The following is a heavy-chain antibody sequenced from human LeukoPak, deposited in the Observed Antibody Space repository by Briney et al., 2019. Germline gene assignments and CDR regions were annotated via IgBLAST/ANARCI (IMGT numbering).Heavy chain of an antibody. V-gene: IGHV1-3*03. CDR3: ARCDFVWGSHRSNFDY. D-gene: IGHD3-16*02. J-gene: IGHJ4*02. CDR1: GYTFTRYA. Sequence: ASVKVSCKASGYTFTRYAIHWVRQAPGQRLEWMGWINAGNGNAKYSQEFQGRVTITRDTSATTAYMELSSLRSEDMAVYYCARCDFVWGSHRSNFDYWGQGTLVTVSS. CDR2: INAGNGNA.